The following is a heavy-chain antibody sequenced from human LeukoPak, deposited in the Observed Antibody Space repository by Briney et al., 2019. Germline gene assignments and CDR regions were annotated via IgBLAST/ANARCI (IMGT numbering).Heavy chain of an antibody. D-gene: IGHD4-11*01. CDR2: ISGSGGST. Sequence: PGGSVRLSCTASGFTFSTYVMTWVRQAPGKGLEWVSAISGSGGSTYYADSVKGRFTISRDNSKNTLYLQMNSLRAEDTAVYYCAKGRETTVTTYDRYYYYYMDVWGKGTTVTVSS. CDR1: GFTFSTYV. CDR3: AKGRETTVTTYDRYYYYYMDV. V-gene: IGHV3-23*01. J-gene: IGHJ6*03.